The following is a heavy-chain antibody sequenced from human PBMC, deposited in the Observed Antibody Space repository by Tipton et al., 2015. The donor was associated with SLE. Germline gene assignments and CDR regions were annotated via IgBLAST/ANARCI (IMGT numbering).Heavy chain of an antibody. D-gene: IGHD3-10*01. V-gene: IGHV4-59*01. CDR2: IYYSGST. J-gene: IGHJ3*02. CDR1: GGSISSYY. Sequence: TLSLTCTVSGGSISSYYWSWIRQPPGKGLEWIGYIYYSGSTNYNPSLKSRVTISVDTSKNQFSLKLSSVTAADTAVYYCARERFFARRGFDIWSQGTMVTVSS. CDR3: ARERFFARRGFDI.